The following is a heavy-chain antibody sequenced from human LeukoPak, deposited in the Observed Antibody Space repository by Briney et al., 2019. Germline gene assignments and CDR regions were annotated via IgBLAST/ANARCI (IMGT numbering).Heavy chain of an antibody. CDR1: GYTITNNY. V-gene: IGHV1-46*01. Sequence: ASVKVSCKASGYTITNNYMHWVREAPGQGLEWMGVINPSGTGTSYAQKFQGRITMSRDTSTSTVYMELSSLRSEDTAFYYCATDHSMANTAWWFDPWGQGTLVTVSS. J-gene: IGHJ5*02. D-gene: IGHD5-24*01. CDR3: ATDHSMANTAWWFDP. CDR2: INPSGTGT.